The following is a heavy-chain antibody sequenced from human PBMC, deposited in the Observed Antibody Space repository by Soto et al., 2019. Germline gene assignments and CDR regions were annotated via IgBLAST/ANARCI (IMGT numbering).Heavy chain of an antibody. D-gene: IGHD2-15*01. J-gene: IGHJ4*02. Sequence: PSETLSLTCAVSGGSISSSNWWTWVRQPPGKGLEWIGEIYYSGTTKYNPSLKNRVTISVDKSKNQFSLKIYSVTAADTAVYYCARDHGYCSGGSCYVFDSWGQGTLVTVS. CDR1: GGSISSSNW. CDR3: ARDHGYCSGGSCYVFDS. V-gene: IGHV4-4*02. CDR2: IYYSGTT.